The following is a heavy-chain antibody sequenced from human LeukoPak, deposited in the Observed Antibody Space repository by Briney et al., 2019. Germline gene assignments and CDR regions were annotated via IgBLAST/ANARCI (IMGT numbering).Heavy chain of an antibody. CDR2: ISYDGSNK. J-gene: IGHJ5*02. V-gene: IGHV3-30*03. CDR3: ATTNYDFWSGYDGWALRFDP. Sequence: PGGSLRLSCAASGFTFSSYCMHWVRQAPGKGLEWVAVISYDGSNKYYADSVKGRFTISRDNSKNTLYLQMNSLRAEDTAVYYCATTNYDFWSGYDGWALRFDPWGQGTLVTVSS. D-gene: IGHD3-3*01. CDR1: GFTFSSYC.